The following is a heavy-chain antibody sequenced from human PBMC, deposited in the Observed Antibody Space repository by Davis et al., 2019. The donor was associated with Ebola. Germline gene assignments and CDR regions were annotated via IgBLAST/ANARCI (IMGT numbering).Heavy chain of an antibody. CDR1: GYTFTSYY. J-gene: IGHJ4*02. D-gene: IGHD6-19*01. V-gene: IGHV1-46*01. CDR3: ARVSSGWNYFDY. Sequence: AASVKVSCKASGYTFTSYYMHWVRQAPGQGLEWMGLIDPSGSSTGYAQKFQGRVTMTRDTSTSRVYMELSSLRSEDTAVYYCARVSSGWNYFDYWGQGTLVTVSS. CDR2: IDPSGSST.